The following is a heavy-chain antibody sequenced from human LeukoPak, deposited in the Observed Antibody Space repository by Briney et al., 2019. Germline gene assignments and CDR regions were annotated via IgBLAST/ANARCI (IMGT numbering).Heavy chain of an antibody. CDR1: RFTFSDYC. V-gene: IGHV3-7*05. J-gene: IGHJ4*02. D-gene: IGHD3-22*01. CDR3: VRDGSGYDY. Sequence: PGGALRLSRAASRFTFSDYCMSCVRQAPGEGLEWGANINQSVSEKYYLNSVKGRYNISIDNTKNALYLQMNSLRTDDTAIYYCVRDGSGYDYGGEGTLVSVSS. CDR2: INQSVSEK.